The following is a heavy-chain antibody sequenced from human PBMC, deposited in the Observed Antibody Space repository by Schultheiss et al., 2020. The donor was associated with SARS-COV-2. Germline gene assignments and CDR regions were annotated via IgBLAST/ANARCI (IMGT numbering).Heavy chain of an antibody. CDR3: ASSAGVYYYGMDV. CDR1: GFTFSSYW. D-gene: IGHD3-10*01. CDR2: IKQDGSEK. J-gene: IGHJ6*02. Sequence: GGSLRLSCAASGFTFSSYWMSWVRQAPGKGLEWVANIKQDGSEKYYVDSVKGRFTISRDNAKNTLYLQMGSLRAEDMAVYYCASSAGVYYYGMDVWGQGTTVTVSS. V-gene: IGHV3-7*01.